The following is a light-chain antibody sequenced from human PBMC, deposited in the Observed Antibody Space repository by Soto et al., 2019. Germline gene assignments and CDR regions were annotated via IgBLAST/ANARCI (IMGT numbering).Light chain of an antibody. CDR3: QQSDSFSHP. J-gene: IGKJ2*01. CDR1: QNINNW. CDR2: KAS. Sequence: DIQMTQSPSTLSASVGDTVTITCRASQNINNWLAWYQQKPGKAPKLLIYKASSLESGVPSKFSGSGSGTEFTLTISGLQPDDFATYYCQQSDSFSHPFGQGTKLEIK. V-gene: IGKV1-5*03.